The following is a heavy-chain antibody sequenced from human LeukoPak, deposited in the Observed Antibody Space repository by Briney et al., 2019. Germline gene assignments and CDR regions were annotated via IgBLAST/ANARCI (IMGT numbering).Heavy chain of an antibody. Sequence: RPSATLSLTCPLSGGSISSSSVYWGWIRQPPGKGLAWIGSIYYSGSTYYNPSLKSRVTISVDTSKNQFSLKLSSVTAADTAVYYCARQDVGSRGYYYGMDVWGQGTTVTVSS. CDR1: GGSISSSSVY. CDR3: ARQDVGSRGYYYGMDV. J-gene: IGHJ6*02. D-gene: IGHD2-2*01. CDR2: IYYSGST. V-gene: IGHV4-39*01.